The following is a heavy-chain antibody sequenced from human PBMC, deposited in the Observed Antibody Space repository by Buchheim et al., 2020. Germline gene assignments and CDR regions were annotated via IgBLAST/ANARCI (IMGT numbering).Heavy chain of an antibody. Sequence: QVPLVQSGAEVRKPGSSVKVSCKASGHTFSNYGISWLRQAPGQGLEWMGGIIPVFGTANYAQNFQGRLSIIAVESTTPVYMELSSLRSDDTAVYYCARGYRGEKATIAFNFWAQGT. CDR3: ARGYRGEKATIAFNF. D-gene: IGHD5-24*01. CDR1: GHTFSNYG. V-gene: IGHV1-69*01. J-gene: IGHJ4*02. CDR2: IIPVFGTA.